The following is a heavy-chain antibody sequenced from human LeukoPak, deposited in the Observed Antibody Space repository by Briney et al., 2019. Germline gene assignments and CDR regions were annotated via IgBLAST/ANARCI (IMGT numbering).Heavy chain of an antibody. D-gene: IGHD6-13*01. CDR2: ISYDGSNK. CDR1: GFTFSSYA. CDR3: ARGLSSSSWYYFDY. V-gene: IGHV3-30-3*01. Sequence: PGGSLRLSCAASGFTFSSYAMHWVRQAPGKGLEWVAVISYDGSNKYYADSVKGRFTISRANSKNTLYLQMNSLRAEDTAVYYCARGLSSSSWYYFDYWGQGTLVTVSS. J-gene: IGHJ4*02.